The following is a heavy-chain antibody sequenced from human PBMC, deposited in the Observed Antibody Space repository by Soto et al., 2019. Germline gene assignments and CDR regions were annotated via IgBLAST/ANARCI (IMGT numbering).Heavy chain of an antibody. J-gene: IGHJ6*03. V-gene: IGHV3-53*04. CDR1: GFTVSSNY. CDR3: ARVYGSGSYFTYYYYYYMDV. Sequence: EVQLVESGGGLVQPGGSLRLSCAASGFTVSSNYMSWVRQAPGKGLEWVSVIYSGGSTYYADSVKGRFTISRHNSKNTLYVQMNSLRAEDTAVYYCARVYGSGSYFTYYYYYYMDVWGKGTTVTVSS. CDR2: IYSGGST. D-gene: IGHD3-10*01.